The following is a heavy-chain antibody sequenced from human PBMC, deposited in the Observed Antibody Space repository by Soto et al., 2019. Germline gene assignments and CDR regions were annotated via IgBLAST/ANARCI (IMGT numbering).Heavy chain of an antibody. CDR2: VWYDGSNK. Sequence: QVQLVESGGGVVQPGRSLRLSCAASGFTFSSYGMHWVRQAPGKGLVWVAVVWYDGSNKYYADSVKGRFNISRDNSKNTLSLQMNSLRAENTAVYYCARDSYSEIWSGYYEPYFDYWGQGTLVTVSS. CDR3: ARDSYSEIWSGYYEPYFDY. D-gene: IGHD3-3*01. V-gene: IGHV3-33*01. J-gene: IGHJ4*02. CDR1: GFTFSSYG.